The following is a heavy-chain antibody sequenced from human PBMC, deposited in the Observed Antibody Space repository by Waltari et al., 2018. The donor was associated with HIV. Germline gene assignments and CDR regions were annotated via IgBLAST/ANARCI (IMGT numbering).Heavy chain of an antibody. CDR2: IDWNDDK. J-gene: IGHJ4*02. CDR3: ARCGNNYSLFDH. D-gene: IGHD5-18*01. Sequence: QVTLRESGPALVKPTQTLTLTCSFSGFSLSTSDMFVSWVRQPPGKALEWLALIDWNDDKYYNTSLKNRLTISKDTSKNQVVLTVTNMDPVDTATYYCARCGNNYSLFDHWGQGTLVTVSS. V-gene: IGHV2-70*13. CDR1: GFSLSTSDMF.